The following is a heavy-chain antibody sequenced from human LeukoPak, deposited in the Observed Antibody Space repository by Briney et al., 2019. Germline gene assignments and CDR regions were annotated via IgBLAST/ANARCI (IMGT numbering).Heavy chain of an antibody. J-gene: IGHJ4*02. V-gene: IGHV4-31*03. Sequence: KPSETLSLTCTVSGGSISSGGYYWSWIRQHLGKGLEWIGYIYYSGSTYYNPSLKSRVTISVDTSKNQFSLKLSSVTAADTAVYYCARGLNYGDYGFDYWGQGTLVTVSS. D-gene: IGHD4-17*01. CDR2: IYYSGST. CDR3: ARGLNYGDYGFDY. CDR1: GGSISSGGYY.